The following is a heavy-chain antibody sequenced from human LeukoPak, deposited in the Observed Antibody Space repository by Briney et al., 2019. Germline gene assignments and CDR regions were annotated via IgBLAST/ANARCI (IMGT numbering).Heavy chain of an antibody. CDR3: ARDRFPHDDAHYGMDV. J-gene: IGHJ6*02. Sequence: AGRSLRLSCTASGFTFSNYGVHWVRQAPGKGLEWVAVMWVWNDGSNEYYADSVKGRFTIARDNSKNTLYLQMVSLRAEDTADYYCARDRFPHDDAHYGMDVWGQGTTVTVSS. V-gene: IGHV3-33*01. CDR1: GFTFSNYG. D-gene: IGHD3-16*01. CDR2: MWVWNDGSNE.